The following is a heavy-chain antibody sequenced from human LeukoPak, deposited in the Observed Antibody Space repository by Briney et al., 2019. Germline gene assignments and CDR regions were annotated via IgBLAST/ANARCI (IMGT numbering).Heavy chain of an antibody. CDR1: GGSISSYY. Sequence: SETLSLTCTVSGGSISSYYWSWIRQPPGKGLEWIGYIYYSGSTNYNPSLKSRVTISVDTSKNQFSLKLSSVTAADTAVYYCARAHYDFWSGYYPFDYWVQGTLVTVSS. CDR2: IYYSGST. V-gene: IGHV4-59*01. D-gene: IGHD3-3*01. CDR3: ARAHYDFWSGYYPFDY. J-gene: IGHJ4*02.